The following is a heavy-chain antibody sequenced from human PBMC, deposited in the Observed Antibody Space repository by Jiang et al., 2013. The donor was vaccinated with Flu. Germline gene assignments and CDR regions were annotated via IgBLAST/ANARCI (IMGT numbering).Heavy chain of an antibody. CDR2: INPSGGST. CDR3: ARVRGYTYVYDAFDI. V-gene: IGHV1-46*01. CDR1: GYTFTSYY. J-gene: IGHJ3*02. D-gene: IGHD5-18*01. Sequence: GAEVKKPGASVKVSCKASGYTFTSYYMHWVRQAPGQGLEWMGIINPSGGSTSYAQKFQGRVTMTRDTSTSTVYMELSSLRSEDTAVFYCARVRGYTYVYDAFDIWGQGTMVTVSS.